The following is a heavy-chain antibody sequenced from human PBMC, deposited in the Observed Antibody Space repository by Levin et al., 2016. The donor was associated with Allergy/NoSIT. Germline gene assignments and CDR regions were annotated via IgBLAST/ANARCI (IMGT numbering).Heavy chain of an antibody. CDR3: ARVNSGYYEYYFDY. CDR2: IKQDGSEK. D-gene: IGHD3-22*01. J-gene: IGHJ4*02. V-gene: IGHV3-7*01. Sequence: WIRQPPGKGLEWVANIKQDGSEKYYVDSVKGRFTISRDNAKNSLYLQMNSLRAEDTAVYYCARVNSGYYEYYFDYWGQGTLVTVSS.